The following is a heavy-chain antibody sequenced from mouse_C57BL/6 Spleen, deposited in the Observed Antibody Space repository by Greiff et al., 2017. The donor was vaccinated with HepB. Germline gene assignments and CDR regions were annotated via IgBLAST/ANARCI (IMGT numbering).Heavy chain of an antibody. J-gene: IGHJ2*01. CDR2: IDPSDSYT. Sequence: QVQLQQPGAELVMPGASVKLSCKASGYTFTSYWMHWVKQRPGQGLEWIGEIDPSDSYTNYNQKFKGKSTLTVDKSSSTAYMQLSSLTSEDSAVYYCARLDDYGFDYWGQGTTLTVSS. CDR3: ARLDDYGFDY. CDR1: GYTFTSYW. D-gene: IGHD2-4*01. V-gene: IGHV1-69*01.